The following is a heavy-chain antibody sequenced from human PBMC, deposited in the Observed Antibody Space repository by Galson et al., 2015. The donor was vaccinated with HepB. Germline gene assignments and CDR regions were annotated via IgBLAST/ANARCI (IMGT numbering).Heavy chain of an antibody. Sequence: SVKVSCKASGYTFTGYYMHWVRQAPGQGLEWMGWINPNSGGTNYAQKFQGWVTMTRDTSISTAYMELSRLRSDDTAVYYCARAKYYGSGGSDAFDIWGQGTMVTVSS. J-gene: IGHJ3*02. CDR1: GYTFTGYY. V-gene: IGHV1-2*04. CDR2: INPNSGGT. D-gene: IGHD3-10*01. CDR3: ARAKYYGSGGSDAFDI.